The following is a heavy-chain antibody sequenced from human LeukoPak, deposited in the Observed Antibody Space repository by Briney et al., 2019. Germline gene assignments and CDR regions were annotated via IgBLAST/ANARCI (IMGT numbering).Heavy chain of an antibody. Sequence: ASVKVSCKASGYTFTSYGISWVRQAPGQGLEWMGWISAYNGNTNYAQKLQGRVTMTTDTSTSTAYMELRSLRSDDTAVYYCARTLITFGGVIVIGSDYWGQGTLVTVPS. CDR3: ARTLITFGGVIVIGSDY. CDR2: ISAYNGNT. V-gene: IGHV1-18*01. CDR1: GYTFTSYG. J-gene: IGHJ4*02. D-gene: IGHD3-16*02.